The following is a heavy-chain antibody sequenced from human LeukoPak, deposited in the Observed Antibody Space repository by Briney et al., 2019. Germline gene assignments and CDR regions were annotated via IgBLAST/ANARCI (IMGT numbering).Heavy chain of an antibody. J-gene: IGHJ4*02. Sequence: SETLSLTCAVYGGSFSGYYWGWIRQPPEKGLEWIGTLSYTGSTYYNPSLKSRVTISLDTSNNQFSLRLSSVTAADTAVYYCARPAFSGSYGAIDYWGQGTLVTVSS. D-gene: IGHD1-26*01. CDR2: LSYTGST. V-gene: IGHV4-34*01. CDR3: ARPAFSGSYGAIDY. CDR1: GGSFSGYY.